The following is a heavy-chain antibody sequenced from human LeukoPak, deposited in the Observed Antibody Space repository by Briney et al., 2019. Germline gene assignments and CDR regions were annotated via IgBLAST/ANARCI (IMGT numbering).Heavy chain of an antibody. Sequence: PSETLSLTCTVSGGSISSYYWSWIRQPPGKGLEWIGYIYYSGSTNYNPSLKSRVTISVDTSKNQFSLKLSSVTAADTAVYYCARESLEDTYYYYMDVWGKGTTVTVSS. CDR1: GGSISSYY. CDR2: IYYSGST. CDR3: ARESLEDTYYYYMDV. J-gene: IGHJ6*03. V-gene: IGHV4-59*01. D-gene: IGHD2-15*01.